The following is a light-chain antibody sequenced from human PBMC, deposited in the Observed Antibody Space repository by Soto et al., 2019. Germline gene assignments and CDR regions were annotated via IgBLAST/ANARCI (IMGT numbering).Light chain of an antibody. CDR2: KAS. V-gene: IGKV1-5*03. Sequence: DIQMTQSPSTLSASVGDRVTITCRASQSISSWLAWYQQKPGKAPNLLIYKASSLESGVPSRFSGSGSGTEFLLTISIWQPEDFAAYDCQQNNGYTLTFRGGNKEEIK. J-gene: IGKJ4*01. CDR3: QQNNGYTLT. CDR1: QSISSW.